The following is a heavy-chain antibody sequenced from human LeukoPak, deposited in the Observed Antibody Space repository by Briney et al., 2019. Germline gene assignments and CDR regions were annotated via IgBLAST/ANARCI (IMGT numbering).Heavy chain of an antibody. D-gene: IGHD3-10*01. CDR3: AREVLSMVRGVIPKEVWGWFDP. Sequence: PSQTLSLTCTVSGGSISSGTYYWTWIRQPAGKGLEWIGRIYTSGSTNYNPSLKSRVTISVDTSKNQFSLKLRSVTAADTAVYYCAREVLSMVRGVIPKEVWGWFDPWGQGTLVTVSS. V-gene: IGHV4-61*02. J-gene: IGHJ5*02. CDR1: GGSISSGTYY. CDR2: IYTSGST.